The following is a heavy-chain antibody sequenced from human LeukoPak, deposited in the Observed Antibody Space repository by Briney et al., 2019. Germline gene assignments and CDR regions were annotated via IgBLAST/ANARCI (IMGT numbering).Heavy chain of an antibody. CDR2: IYYSGST. V-gene: IGHV4-39*01. CDR3: ARLIANWGYFDY. Sequence: SETLSLTCTVSGXSISSSSYYWGWIRQPPGEGLEWIGSIYYSGSTYYNPSLKSRVTISVDTSKNQFSLKLSSVTAADTAVYYCARLIANWGYFDYWGQGTLVTVSS. J-gene: IGHJ4*02. D-gene: IGHD7-27*01. CDR1: GXSISSSSYY.